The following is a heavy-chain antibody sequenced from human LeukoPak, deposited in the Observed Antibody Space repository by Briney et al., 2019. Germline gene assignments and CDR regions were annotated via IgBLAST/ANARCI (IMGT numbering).Heavy chain of an antibody. Sequence: GASVKVSCKASAYTFTAYYMHWVRQAPGQGLEWMGWINPNSGGTNYAQEFQGRVTMTRDTSISTVYMELSRLKSDDTAVFYCARYNSRNYFDYWGQGTLVTVSS. CDR3: ARYNSRNYFDY. J-gene: IGHJ4*02. D-gene: IGHD1-14*01. CDR2: INPNSGGT. V-gene: IGHV1-2*02. CDR1: AYTFTAYY.